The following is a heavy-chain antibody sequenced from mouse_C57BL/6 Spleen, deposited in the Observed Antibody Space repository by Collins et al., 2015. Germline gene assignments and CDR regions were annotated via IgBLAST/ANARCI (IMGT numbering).Heavy chain of an antibody. J-gene: IGHJ2*01. CDR3: AREGANWVPFDY. CDR1: GYSITSGYY. Sequence: DVQLQESGPGLVKPSQSLSLTCSVTGYSITSGYYWNWIRQFPGNKLEWMGYISYDGSNNYNPSLKNRISITRDTSKNQFFLKLNSVTTEDTATYYCAREGANWVPFDYWGQGTTLTVSS. CDR2: ISYDGSN. D-gene: IGHD4-1*01. V-gene: IGHV3-6*02.